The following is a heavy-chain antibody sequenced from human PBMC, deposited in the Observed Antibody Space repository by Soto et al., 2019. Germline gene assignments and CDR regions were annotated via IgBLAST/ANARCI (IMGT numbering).Heavy chain of an antibody. CDR3: AAATSIALGFRY. D-gene: IGHD1-26*01. CDR1: GFTFNTHG. CDR2: NSALNGKT. V-gene: IGHV1-18*01. Sequence: QGYLVQSGAEVKRPGASVRVSCKTSGFTFNTHGFSWVRQAPGQGLEWMGWNSALNGKTFYAHNFQDRVIMTTDTSSSSAYMELRGLKSDDTAVYYCAAATSIALGFRYLGQGTLVTVSS. J-gene: IGHJ4*02.